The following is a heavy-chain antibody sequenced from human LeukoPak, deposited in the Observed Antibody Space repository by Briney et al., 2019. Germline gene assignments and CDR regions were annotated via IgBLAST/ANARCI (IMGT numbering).Heavy chain of an antibody. J-gene: IGHJ5*02. CDR1: RFPFSTYA. CDR2: ISYDGRNK. D-gene: IGHD6-6*01. CDR3: AGDGREQLVSWFDP. Sequence: PGRSLTLSCAVSRFPFSTYAMHWVRQAPGKGLEWVAVISYDGRNKFYADSVKGRFTISKDNSENMLFLQMNSLRPEDTAVYYCAGDGREQLVSWFDPWGQGTLVTVSS. V-gene: IGHV3-30*01.